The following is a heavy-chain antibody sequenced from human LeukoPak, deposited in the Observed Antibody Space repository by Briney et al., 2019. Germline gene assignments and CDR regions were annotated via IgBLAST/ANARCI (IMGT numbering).Heavy chain of an antibody. D-gene: IGHD6-13*01. CDR1: GYTFTSYY. J-gene: IGHJ5*02. V-gene: IGHV1-46*01. CDR3: ARGHIAAAGTVWFDP. Sequence: ASVKVSCKASGYTFTSYYMHWVRQAPGQGLEWMGIINPSGGSTSYAQKFQGRVTMTRDTSTSTVYMELSSLRSVDTAVYYCARGHIAAAGTVWFDPWGQGTLVTVSS. CDR2: INPSGGST.